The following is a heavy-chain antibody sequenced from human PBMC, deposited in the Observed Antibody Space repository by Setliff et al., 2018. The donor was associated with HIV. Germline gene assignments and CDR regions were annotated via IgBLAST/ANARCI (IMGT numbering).Heavy chain of an antibody. V-gene: IGHV3-23*01. CDR2: VTAGGGIT. J-gene: IGHJ4*02. CDR1: GFTFSDYA. CDR3: AKDRGSDPYDPIDY. D-gene: IGHD3-22*01. Sequence: GSLRLSCTASGFTFSDYAMSWVRQAPGKGLEWVSLVTAGGGITYYADSVKGRFTISRDNSKNTLFLQMNSLRSEDTAVYYCAKDRGSDPYDPIDYWGQGTLVTVPQ.